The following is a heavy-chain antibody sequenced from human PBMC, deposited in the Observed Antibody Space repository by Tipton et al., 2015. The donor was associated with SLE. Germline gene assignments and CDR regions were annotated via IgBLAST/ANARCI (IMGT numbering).Heavy chain of an antibody. CDR3: VRDGAGDLGAFDI. Sequence: TLSLTCSVSGVSMRSYYWSWIRLPPGKGLEWIGSTYITGNTHYTPSLQSRVTISVDTSKNQVSLKLRSVTAADTALYYCVRDGAGDLGAFDIWGPGTLVTVSS. D-gene: IGHD2-21*02. CDR2: TYITGNT. J-gene: IGHJ3*02. V-gene: IGHV4-59*12. CDR1: GVSMRSYY.